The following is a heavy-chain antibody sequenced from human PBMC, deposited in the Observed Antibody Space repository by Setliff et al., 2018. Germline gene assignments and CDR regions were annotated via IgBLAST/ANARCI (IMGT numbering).Heavy chain of an antibody. Sequence: GASVKVSCKASGGTFTNYGVSWVRQAPGQGLEWMGGTIPLFGTTDYAQKFHGRLTIITDESTSTASMELTSLTSDDTAVYYCAREGVDTRSSTDYRYYMDVWGKGTTGTVSS. CDR2: TIPLFGTT. V-gene: IGHV1-69*05. CDR3: AREGVDTRSSTDYRYYMDV. CDR1: GGTFTNYG. D-gene: IGHD5-18*01. J-gene: IGHJ6*03.